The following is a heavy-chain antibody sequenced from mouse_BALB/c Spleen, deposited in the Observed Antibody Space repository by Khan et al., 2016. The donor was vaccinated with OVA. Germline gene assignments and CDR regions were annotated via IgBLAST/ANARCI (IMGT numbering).Heavy chain of an antibody. V-gene: IGHV1S81*02. D-gene: IGHD1-1*02. CDR1: GYTFTSYD. Sequence: QVQLQESGAELEKPGASVRLSCKASGYTFTSYDLYWVKQRPGQGLEWIGDINPYNGGTNFNEEFKSKATLTVDKSSSTAYMQLSSLTFEDSAVYYCTRSGYGAFAYWGQGTMVTVSA. CDR3: TRSGYGAFAY. CDR2: INPYNGGT. J-gene: IGHJ3*01.